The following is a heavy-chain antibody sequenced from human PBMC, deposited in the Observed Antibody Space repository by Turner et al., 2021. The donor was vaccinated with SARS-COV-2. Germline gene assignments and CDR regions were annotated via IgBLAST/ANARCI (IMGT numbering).Heavy chain of an antibody. Sequence: QLQLQESGPGLVKPSETLSLTCTVSGGSISSSIYYWGWIRQPPGKGLEWIGSICYSGGTYYNPSLKSRVTISVDTAKNQFSLKLSSVTAADTAVYYCARQRLVVVPAAIINGMDVWGQGTTVTVSS. J-gene: IGHJ6*02. CDR2: ICYSGGT. CDR3: ARQRLVVVPAAIINGMDV. D-gene: IGHD2-2*01. CDR1: GGSISSSIYY. V-gene: IGHV4-39*01.